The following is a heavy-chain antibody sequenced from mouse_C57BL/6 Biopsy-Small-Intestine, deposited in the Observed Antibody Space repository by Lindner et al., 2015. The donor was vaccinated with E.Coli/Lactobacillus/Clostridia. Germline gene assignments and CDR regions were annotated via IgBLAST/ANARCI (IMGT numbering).Heavy chain of an antibody. CDR2: IYPRSGNT. Sequence: VQLQESGAELARPGASVKLSCKASGYTFTSYGINWVKQRTGQGLEWIGEIYPRSGNTYYNEKFKGKATLTADKSSSTAYMELRSLTSEDSAVYFCARERHYGSWFAYWGQGTLVTVSA. V-gene: IGHV1-81*01. CDR1: GYTFTSYG. D-gene: IGHD1-1*01. J-gene: IGHJ3*01. CDR3: ARERHYGSWFAY.